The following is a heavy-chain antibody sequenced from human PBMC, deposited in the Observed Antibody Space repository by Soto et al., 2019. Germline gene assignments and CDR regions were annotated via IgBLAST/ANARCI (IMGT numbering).Heavy chain of an antibody. V-gene: IGHV3-33*01. Sequence: QVQLVESGGGVVQPGRSLRLSCAASGFTFSSYGMQWVRRAPGKGLEGVAVIWHDGSNQYYEDSVKGRFTISRDNSNNILYLQMNGLRAEDTAVYYCARERGQIDYWGQGIQVTVSS. CDR3: ARERGQIDY. CDR2: IWHDGSNQ. CDR1: GFTFSSYG. J-gene: IGHJ4*02.